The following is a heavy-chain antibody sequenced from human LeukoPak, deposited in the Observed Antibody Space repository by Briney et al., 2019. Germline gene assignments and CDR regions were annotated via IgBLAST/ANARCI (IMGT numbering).Heavy chain of an antibody. CDR2: MNPNSGNT. D-gene: IGHD4-23*01. CDR3: AREMGNSGEENWFDP. J-gene: IGHJ5*02. V-gene: IGHV1-8*01. Sequence: ASVKVSYKASGYTFTSYDINWVRQATGQGLEWMGWMNPNSGNTGYAQKFQGRVTMTRNTSISTAYMELSSLRSEDTAVYYCAREMGNSGEENWFDPWGQGTLVTVSS. CDR1: GYTFTSYD.